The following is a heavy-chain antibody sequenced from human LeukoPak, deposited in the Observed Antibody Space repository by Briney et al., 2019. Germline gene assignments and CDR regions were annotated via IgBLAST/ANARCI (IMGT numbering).Heavy chain of an antibody. D-gene: IGHD6-6*01. Sequence: SETLSLTCSVSGGSISSLYWSWIRQPPGKGLEWIGYIYYTGSTNYSPSLKSRVTMFVDMSKNQFSLRLSSVTAADTAVYYCARHRAYSSSSPFDYWGQGTLVTVSS. CDR2: IYYTGST. J-gene: IGHJ4*02. V-gene: IGHV4-59*08. CDR3: ARHRAYSSSSPFDY. CDR1: GGSISSLY.